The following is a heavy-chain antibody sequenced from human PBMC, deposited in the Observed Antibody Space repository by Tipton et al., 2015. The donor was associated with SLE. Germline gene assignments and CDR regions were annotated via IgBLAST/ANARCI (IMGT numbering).Heavy chain of an antibody. D-gene: IGHD3-3*01. CDR1: GYTFTGYY. V-gene: IGHV1-2*06. CDR3: ARGVRITIFGVIINPNYFDY. J-gene: IGHJ4*02. CDR2: INPNSGGA. Sequence: QLVQSGAEVKKPGASVKVSCKASGYTFTGYYMHWVRQAPGQGLEWMGRINPNSGGANYAQKFQGRVTMTRDTSRNQFSLKLSSVTAADTAVYYCARGVRITIFGVIINPNYFDYWGQGTLVTVSS.